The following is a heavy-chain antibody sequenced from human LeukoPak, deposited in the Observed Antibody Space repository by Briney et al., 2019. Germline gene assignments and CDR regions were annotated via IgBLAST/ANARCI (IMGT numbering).Heavy chain of an antibody. CDR1: GYAFTNYP. V-gene: IGHV7-4-1*02. Sequence: ASVKVSCTASGYAFTNYPMNWVRQAPGQGLEWMGWINTNTGNPTYAQGFTERFVFSWDTSVTTAYLQINSLKPEDTAVYFCARDTYYTWGPCYSRAAYWGQGTVVTVSS. D-gene: IGHD2-15*01. CDR2: INTNTGNP. CDR3: ARDTYYTWGPCYSRAAY. J-gene: IGHJ4*02.